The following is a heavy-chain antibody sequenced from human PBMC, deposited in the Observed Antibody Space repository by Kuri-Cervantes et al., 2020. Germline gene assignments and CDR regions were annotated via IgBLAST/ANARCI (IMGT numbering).Heavy chain of an antibody. J-gene: IGHJ3*02. V-gene: IGHV3-48*02. Sequence: GGSLRLSCAASGFTFSSYSMNWVRQAPGKGLEWVSYISGSSTIYYADSVKGRFTISRDNAKNSLYLQMNSLRDEDTAVYYCAREMYSSGWYDAFDIWGQGTMVTVSS. CDR2: ISGSSTI. CDR3: AREMYSSGWYDAFDI. CDR1: GFTFSSYS. D-gene: IGHD6-19*01.